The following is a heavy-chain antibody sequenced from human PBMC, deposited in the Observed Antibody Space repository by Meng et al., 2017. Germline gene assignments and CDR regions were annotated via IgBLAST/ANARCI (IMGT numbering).Heavy chain of an antibody. CDR1: GFTFDDYA. V-gene: IGHV3-9*01. CDR3: AKSGGPYCGGDCTRFNY. J-gene: IGHJ4*02. Sequence: SLKISCAASGFTFDDYAMHWVRQAPGKGLEWVSGISWNSGSIGYADSVKGRFTISRDHAKNSLYLQMNSLRAEDTALYYCAKSGGPYCGGDCTRFNYWGQGTLVTVSS. CDR2: ISWNSGSI. D-gene: IGHD2-21*02.